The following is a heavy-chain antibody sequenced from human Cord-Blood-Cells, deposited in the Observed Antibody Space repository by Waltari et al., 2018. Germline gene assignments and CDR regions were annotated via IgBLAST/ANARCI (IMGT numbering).Heavy chain of an antibody. Sequence: QVQLQQWGAGLLKPSETLSLPCAVYGGSSSGYYWSWIRQPPGKGLEWIGEINHSGSTNYNPSLKSRVTISVDTSKNQFSLKLSSVTAADTAVYYCARDISVGGTASDYWGQGTLVTVSS. D-gene: IGHD2-15*01. J-gene: IGHJ4*02. CDR3: ARDISVGGTASDY. CDR1: GGSSSGYY. CDR2: INHSGST. V-gene: IGHV4-34*01.